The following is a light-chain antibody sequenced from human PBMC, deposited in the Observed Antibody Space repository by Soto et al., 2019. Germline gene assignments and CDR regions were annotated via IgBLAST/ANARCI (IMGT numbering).Light chain of an antibody. V-gene: IGKV1-9*01. CDR1: QGISSY. CDR3: LQHNSYSWT. CDR2: TAS. J-gene: IGKJ1*01. Sequence: DIQLTQSPSFLSASVGDRATITGRASQGISSYLAWYQQKPGKAPNLLIHTASTLESGVPSRFSGSGSGTEFTLTISSLQPEDFATYYCLQHNSYSWTVGQGTKVDIK.